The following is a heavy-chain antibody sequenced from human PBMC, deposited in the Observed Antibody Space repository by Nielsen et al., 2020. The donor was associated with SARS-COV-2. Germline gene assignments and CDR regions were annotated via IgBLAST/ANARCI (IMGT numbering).Heavy chain of an antibody. D-gene: IGHD6-19*01. CDR2: INHSGDN. V-gene: IGHV4-34*01. Sequence: SETLSLTCAVSGGSFTAYYWSWIRQPPGKGLEWIGEINHSGDNNYNPSLKSRVTISVDTSKNQFSLKLSSVTAADTAVYYCARGHTGYSSALTWGQGTLVTVSS. J-gene: IGHJ5*02. CDR1: GGSFTAYY. CDR3: ARGHTGYSSALT.